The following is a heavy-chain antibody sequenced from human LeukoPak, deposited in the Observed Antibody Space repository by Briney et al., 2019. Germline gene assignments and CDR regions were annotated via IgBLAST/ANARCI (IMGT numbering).Heavy chain of an antibody. D-gene: IGHD6-13*01. J-gene: IGHJ4*02. CDR1: GFTFSSYG. CDR3: AKGGLERDSSSLSDY. V-gene: IGHV3-30*18. CDR2: ISYDGSNK. Sequence: PGRSLRLSCAASGFTFSSYGMHWVRQAPGKGLEWVAVISYDGSNKYYADSVKGRFTISRDNSKNTLYLQMNSLRAEDTAVYYCAKGGLERDSSSLSDYWGQGTLVTVSS.